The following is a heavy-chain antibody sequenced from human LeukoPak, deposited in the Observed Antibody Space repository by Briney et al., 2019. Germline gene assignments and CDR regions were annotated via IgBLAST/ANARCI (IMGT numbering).Heavy chain of an antibody. J-gene: IGHJ4*02. CDR1: GGSFSGYY. Sequence: PSETLSLTCAAYGGSFSGYYWSWIRQPPGEGLEWIGEINHSGSTNYNPSLKSRVTISVDTSKNQFSLKLSSVTAADTAVYYCARGITMVRGVITPFDYWGQGTLVTVSS. D-gene: IGHD3-10*01. V-gene: IGHV4-34*01. CDR3: ARGITMVRGVITPFDY. CDR2: INHSGST.